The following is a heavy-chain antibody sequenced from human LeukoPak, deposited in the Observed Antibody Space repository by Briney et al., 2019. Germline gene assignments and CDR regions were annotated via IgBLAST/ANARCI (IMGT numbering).Heavy chain of an antibody. CDR3: ARPYIYYLDY. CDR1: GGSFSGYY. Sequence: PSETLSLTCAVYGGSFSGYYWSWIRQPPGKGLEWIGEINHSGSTNYNPSLKSRVTISVDTSKNQFSLKLSSVTAADTAVYYCARPYIYYLDYWGQGTLVTVSS. J-gene: IGHJ4*02. V-gene: IGHV4-34*01. D-gene: IGHD2-2*02. CDR2: INHSGST.